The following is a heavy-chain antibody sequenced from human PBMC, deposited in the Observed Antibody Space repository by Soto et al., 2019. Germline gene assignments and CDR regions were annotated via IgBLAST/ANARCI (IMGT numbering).Heavy chain of an antibody. CDR2: ISSSSSTI. J-gene: IGHJ4*02. CDR3: ARDPHYDFWSGYYRFDY. CDR1: GFTFSSYS. D-gene: IGHD3-3*01. Sequence: GGSLRLSCAASGFTFSSYSMNWVRQAPGKGLEWVSYISSSSSTIYYADSVKGRFTISRDNAKNSLYLQMNSLRAEDTAVYYCARDPHYDFWSGYYRFDYWGQGTLVTVSS. V-gene: IGHV3-48*01.